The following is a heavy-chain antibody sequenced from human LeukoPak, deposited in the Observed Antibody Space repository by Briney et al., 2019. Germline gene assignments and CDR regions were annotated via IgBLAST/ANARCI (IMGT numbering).Heavy chain of an antibody. D-gene: IGHD2-15*01. CDR2: IRSDGTNE. V-gene: IGHV3-30*02. CDR3: AKETGGFDY. Sequence: GGSLRLSCAASGFTFSSYGLHWVRQAPGKGLEWVAFIRSDGTNEYYADSVKGRFTISRDNSKNTLYLQMNSLRAEDTAVYYCAKETGGFDYWGQGTLVTVSS. J-gene: IGHJ4*02. CDR1: GFTFSSYG.